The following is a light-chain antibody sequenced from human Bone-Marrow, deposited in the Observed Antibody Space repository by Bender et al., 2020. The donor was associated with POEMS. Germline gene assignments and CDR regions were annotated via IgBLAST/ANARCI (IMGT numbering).Light chain of an antibody. Sequence: QSALTQPASVSGSPGQSITISCTGTSSDIGGYKHVSWYQQHPGKAPKLMIYDVTIRPSGVSNRFSGSQSGNTASLTVSGLQAEDEGDYYCQSYDNSLGGWVFGGGTKLTVL. CDR2: DVT. CDR1: SSDIGGYKH. CDR3: QSYDNSLGGWV. J-gene: IGLJ3*02. V-gene: IGLV2-14*03.